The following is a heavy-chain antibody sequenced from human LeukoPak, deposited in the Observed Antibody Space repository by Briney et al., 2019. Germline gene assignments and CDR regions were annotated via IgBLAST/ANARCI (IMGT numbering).Heavy chain of an antibody. V-gene: IGHV3-21*01. D-gene: IGHD3-16*01. Sequence: GGSLRLSCAASGFTFSSYSMNWVRQAPGKGLEWVSSINSDSRLMYYAESVKGRFTISRDNARNSLYLQLNSLRAEDTAVYFCVRDLFDDYNLDYWGQGTLVTVSS. CDR3: VRDLFDDYNLDY. CDR2: INSDSRLM. CDR1: GFTFSSYS. J-gene: IGHJ4*02.